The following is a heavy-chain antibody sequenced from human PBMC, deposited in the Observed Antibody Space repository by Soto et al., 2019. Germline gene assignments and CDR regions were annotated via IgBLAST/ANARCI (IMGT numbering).Heavy chain of an antibody. CDR2: IGESGTPT. V-gene: IGHV3-23*01. CDR3: ARYIPGVRYYGMDV. CDR1: GFTFSSYA. J-gene: IGHJ6*02. Sequence: PGGSPETLCAASGFTFSSYAMKWVRQAPWKGLEWVSLIGESGTPTYYTDSVKGRFTISRDNSGNTLFLEMYSLRAEDTAVYYCARYIPGVRYYGMDVWGQGTTVTVSS. D-gene: IGHD2-2*01.